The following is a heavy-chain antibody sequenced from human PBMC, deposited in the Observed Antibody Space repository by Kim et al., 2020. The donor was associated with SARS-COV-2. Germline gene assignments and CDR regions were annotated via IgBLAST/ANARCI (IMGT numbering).Heavy chain of an antibody. Sequence: ASVKVSCKASGYTFTSYAMHWVRQAPGQRLEWMGWINAGNGNTKYSQKFQGRVTITRDTSASTAYMELSSLRSEDTAVYYCARDSGLTTEVYYYYYYGMDVWGQGTTVTVSS. CDR2: INAGNGNT. J-gene: IGHJ6*02. V-gene: IGHV1-3*01. CDR3: ARDSGLTTEVYYYYYYGMDV. CDR1: GYTFTSYA. D-gene: IGHD3-10*01.